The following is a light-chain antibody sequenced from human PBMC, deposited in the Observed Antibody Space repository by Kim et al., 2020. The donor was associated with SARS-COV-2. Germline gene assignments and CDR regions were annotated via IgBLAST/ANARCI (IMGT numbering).Light chain of an antibody. CDR3: SAWDRSLSGYV. CDR2: RNN. V-gene: IGLV10-54*01. J-gene: IGLJ1*01. CDR1: SDNVGSHG. Sequence: QAGLTQPPSVSKDLRQTATLTCTGNSDNVGSHGAVWLQQHQGHPPKLLSYRNNNRPSGISERFSASRSGNTASLTITGLQPEDEADYYCSAWDRSLSGYVSGTGTKVTVL.